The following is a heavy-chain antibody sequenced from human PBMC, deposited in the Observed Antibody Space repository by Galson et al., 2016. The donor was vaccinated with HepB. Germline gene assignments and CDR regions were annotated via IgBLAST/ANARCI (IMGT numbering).Heavy chain of an antibody. CDR2: INPNSGGT. D-gene: IGHD3-3*01. Sequence: SVKVSCKASGYTFSSYFIHWVRQAPGQGLEWMGWINPNSGGTNYAQKFQGRVTMTRDTSNNTVTMELSRLTADDAAIYYCARHYDLWRGNHQRRWFDPWGQGTLVTVSS. J-gene: IGHJ5*02. V-gene: IGHV1-2*02. CDR3: ARHYDLWRGNHQRRWFDP. CDR1: GYTFSSYF.